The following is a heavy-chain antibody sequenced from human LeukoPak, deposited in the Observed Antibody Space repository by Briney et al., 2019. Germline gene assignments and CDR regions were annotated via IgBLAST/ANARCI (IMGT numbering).Heavy chain of an antibody. J-gene: IGHJ4*02. Sequence: TGGSLRLSCAASGFTFSSYTMNWVRQAPGKGLEWVSSISSSSSYIYYADSLKGRFTISRDNAKNSLYLQMNSLRAEDTAEYYCERDPMLDYWGQGTLVTVSS. CDR1: GFTFSSYT. CDR2: ISSSSSYI. CDR3: ERDPMLDY. V-gene: IGHV3-21*01.